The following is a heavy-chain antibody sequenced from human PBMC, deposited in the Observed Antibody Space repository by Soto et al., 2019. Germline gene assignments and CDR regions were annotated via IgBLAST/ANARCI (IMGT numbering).Heavy chain of an antibody. V-gene: IGHV3-48*04. J-gene: IGHJ4*02. CDR3: VRYCSSISCFWGLDY. CDR1: GFTFSSYS. Sequence: EVQLVESGGGLVQPGGSLRLSCAASGFTFSSYSMNWVRQAPGKGLEWISYITDSGRTIYYADSVKGRLTISRDNAKNSLDLQMNSLRAEDTAVYYRVRYCSSISCFWGLDYWGQGTLVTVSS. D-gene: IGHD2-2*01. CDR2: ITDSGRTI.